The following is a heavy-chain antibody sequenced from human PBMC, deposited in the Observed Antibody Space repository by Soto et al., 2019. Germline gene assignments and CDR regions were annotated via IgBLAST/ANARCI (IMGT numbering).Heavy chain of an antibody. D-gene: IGHD1-26*01. CDR3: ASLGPVGAAIDY. CDR1: GFTFSSYA. J-gene: IGHJ4*02. CDR2: ISSNGGST. V-gene: IGHV3-64*02. Sequence: GGSLRLSCAASGFTFSSYAMHWVRQAPGKGLEYVSAISSNGGSTYYADSVKGRFTISRDNSKNTLYLQMGSLRAEDMAVYYCASLGPVGAAIDYWGQGTLVTVS.